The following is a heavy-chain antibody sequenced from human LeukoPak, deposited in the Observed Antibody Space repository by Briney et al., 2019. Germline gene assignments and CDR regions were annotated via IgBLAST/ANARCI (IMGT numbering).Heavy chain of an antibody. CDR1: GGSFSGYY. J-gene: IGHJ5*01. V-gene: IGHV4-34*01. D-gene: IGHD1-14*01. Sequence: SETLSLTCAVYGGSFSGYYWSWIRQPPGKGLEWIANIYYSGSTYYNPSLKSRVIISVDTSKNQFSLKLSSVTAADTAVYYCAGLIRPDCFDPWGQGTLVTVSS. CDR2: IYYSGST. CDR3: AGLIRPDCFDP.